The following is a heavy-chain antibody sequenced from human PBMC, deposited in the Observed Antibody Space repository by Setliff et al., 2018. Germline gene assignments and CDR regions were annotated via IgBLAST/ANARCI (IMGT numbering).Heavy chain of an antibody. D-gene: IGHD3-10*01. CDR1: GESFSNNY. CDR3: AAYYGNRGGPAS. J-gene: IGHJ5*02. Sequence: SETLSLTCRVYGESFSNNYWSWIRQPPGKGLEWIGYIYNSGSTNYNPSLKSRVTISVDTSKNQISLKLTSVTAADTAIYYCAAYYGNRGGPASWGQGTLVTVSS. CDR2: IYNSGST. V-gene: IGHV4-59*08.